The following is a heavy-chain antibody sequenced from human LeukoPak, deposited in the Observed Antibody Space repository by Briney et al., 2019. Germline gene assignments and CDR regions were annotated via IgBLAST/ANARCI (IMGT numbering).Heavy chain of an antibody. V-gene: IGHV4-34*01. J-gene: IGHJ5*02. Sequence: SETLSLTCTVYGGSFSAYYWSWIRQPPGKGLEWIGEIYHSANTNYNPPLKSRLTMPVDTYKNQLTLNLTSVTPADPAVYYCESVRVSVQGIRWFDHWGQGTLVTVSS. CDR2: IYHSANT. CDR1: GGSFSAYY. D-gene: IGHD1-14*01. CDR3: ESVRVSVQGIRWFDH.